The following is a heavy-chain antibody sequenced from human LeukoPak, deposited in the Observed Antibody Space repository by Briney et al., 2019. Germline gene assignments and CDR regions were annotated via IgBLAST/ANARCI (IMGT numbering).Heavy chain of an antibody. D-gene: IGHD6-6*01. CDR2: ISSSSSYI. Sequence: PGGSLRLSCAASGFTFSSYAMSWVRQAPGKGLEWVSSISSSSSYIYYADSVKGRFTISRDNAKNSLYLQTNSLRAEDTAVYYCAGAARPSFDAFDIWGQGTMVTVSS. CDR3: AGAARPSFDAFDI. V-gene: IGHV3-21*01. CDR1: GFTFSSYA. J-gene: IGHJ3*02.